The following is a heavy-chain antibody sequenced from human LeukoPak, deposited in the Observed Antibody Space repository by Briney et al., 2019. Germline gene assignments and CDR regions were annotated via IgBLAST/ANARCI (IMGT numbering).Heavy chain of an antibody. V-gene: IGHV3-64*01. D-gene: IGHD3-9*01. CDR1: GFTFSSYA. CDR3: ARDSPRETRKTGPGLPDY. CDR2: ISSNGGST. J-gene: IGHJ4*02. Sequence: GGSLRLSCAASGFTFSSYAMHWVRQAPGKGLEYVPAISSNGGSTYYANSVKGRFTISRDNSKNTLYLQMGSLRAEDMAVYYCARDSPRETRKTGPGLPDYWGQGTLVTVSS.